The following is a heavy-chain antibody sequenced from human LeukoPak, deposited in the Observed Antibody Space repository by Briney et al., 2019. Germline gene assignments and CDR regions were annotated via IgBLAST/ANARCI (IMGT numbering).Heavy chain of an antibody. CDR2: TYYRSKWYN. CDR3: ARDTRLYYDSSGYPLPLFDY. D-gene: IGHD3-22*01. Sequence: SQTLSLTCAISGDSVSSNIAAWNWIRQSPSGGLEWLGRTYYRSKWYNDYAVSVKSRITINPDTSKNQFSLQLNSVTPEDTAVYYCARDTRLYYDSSGYPLPLFDYWGQGTLVTVSS. J-gene: IGHJ4*02. CDR1: GDSVSSNIAA. V-gene: IGHV6-1*01.